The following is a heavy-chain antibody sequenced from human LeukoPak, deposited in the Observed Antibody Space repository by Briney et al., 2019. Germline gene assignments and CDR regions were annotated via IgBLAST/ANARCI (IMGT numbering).Heavy chain of an antibody. Sequence: GASVKVSCKASGYTFTSYDINWVRQATGQGLEWMGWMNPNSGNTGYAQKFQGRVTMTRNTSISTAYMELSSLRSEDTAVYYCARVRLDYGSGSYYYFDYWGQGTLVTVSS. CDR2: MNPNSGNT. V-gene: IGHV1-8*01. CDR1: GYTFTSYD. D-gene: IGHD3-10*01. CDR3: ARVRLDYGSGSYYYFDY. J-gene: IGHJ4*02.